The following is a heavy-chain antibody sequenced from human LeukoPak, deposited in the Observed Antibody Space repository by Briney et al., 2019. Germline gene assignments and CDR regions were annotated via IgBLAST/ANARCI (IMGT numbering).Heavy chain of an antibody. CDR3: ASGHQRWLPKGY. CDR2: ISSSGRAI. V-gene: IGHV3-48*03. CDR1: GFTFSSYE. J-gene: IGHJ4*02. Sequence: GGSLRLSCAGSGFTFSSYEMNWVRQAPGKGLEWVSYISSSGRAIYYADSVKGRFTISRDNAKNSLYLQMNSLRAEDTAVYYCASGHQRWLPKGYWGQGTLVTVSS. D-gene: IGHD5-24*01.